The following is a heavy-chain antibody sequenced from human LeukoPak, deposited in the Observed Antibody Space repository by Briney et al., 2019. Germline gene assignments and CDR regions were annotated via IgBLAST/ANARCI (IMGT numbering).Heavy chain of an antibody. D-gene: IGHD3-3*01. CDR3: TREHDFWSGYYHI. CDR2: IRTKTYGGTT. J-gene: IGHJ4*02. CDR1: GFTFGDYA. V-gene: IGHV3-49*04. Sequence: PGGSLRLSCTASGFTFGDYALSWVRQAPGKGLEGVGFIRTKTYGGTTEYAASVKGRFTISRDDSKSIAYLQMNSLKTEDTAVYYCTREHDFWSGYYHIWGQGTLVTVSS.